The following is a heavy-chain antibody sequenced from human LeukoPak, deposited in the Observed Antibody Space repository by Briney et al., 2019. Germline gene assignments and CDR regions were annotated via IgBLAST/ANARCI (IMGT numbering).Heavy chain of an antibody. CDR1: GGSISSSSYY. D-gene: IGHD2-21*02. V-gene: IGHV4-39*01. CDR3: TSCYSDRFDP. Sequence: SETLSLTCTVSGGSISSSSYYWGWIRQPPGKGLEWIGSIYYSGSTYYNPSLKSRVTISVDTSKNQFSLKLSSVTAADTAVYYCTSCYSDRFDPWGQGTLVTVSS. CDR2: IYYSGST. J-gene: IGHJ5*02.